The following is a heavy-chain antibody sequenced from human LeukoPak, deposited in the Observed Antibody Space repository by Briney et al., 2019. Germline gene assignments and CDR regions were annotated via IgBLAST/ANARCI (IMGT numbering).Heavy chain of an antibody. Sequence: SETLSLTCTVSGGSISSYYWSWIRQPPGKGLEWIGYIYYSGSTNYNPSLKSRVTISVDTSKNQFSLKLSSVTAADTAVYYCARDGIAVAGTGDYWGQGTLVTVSS. CDR1: GGSISSYY. CDR3: ARDGIAVAGTGDY. CDR2: IYYSGST. V-gene: IGHV4-59*12. J-gene: IGHJ4*02. D-gene: IGHD6-19*01.